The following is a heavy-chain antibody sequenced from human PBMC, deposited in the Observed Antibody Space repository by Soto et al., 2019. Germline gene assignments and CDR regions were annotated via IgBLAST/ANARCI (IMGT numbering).Heavy chain of an antibody. D-gene: IGHD2-8*01. V-gene: IGHV3-21*01. CDR3: ARDRGEYCTNGVCANFDY. CDR2: ISSSSSYI. Sequence: EVQLVESGGGLVKPGGSLRLSCAASGFTFSSYSMNWVRQAPGKGLEWVSSISSSSSYIYYADSVKGRFTISRDNAKNSLYLQMNSLRAEDTAVYYCARDRGEYCTNGVCANFDYWGQGTLVTVSS. J-gene: IGHJ4*02. CDR1: GFTFSSYS.